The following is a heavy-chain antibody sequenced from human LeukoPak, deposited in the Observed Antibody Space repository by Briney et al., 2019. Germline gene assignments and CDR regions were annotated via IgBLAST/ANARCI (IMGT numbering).Heavy chain of an antibody. V-gene: IGHV3-7*03. Sequence: GGSLRLSCAASGFTFSNYWMTWVRQAPGKGLEWVANINRDGSERYYVDSVKGRFTISRDDAKSSLYLRMNSLRAEDTAVYYCARRNAMDVWGQGITVIVFS. J-gene: IGHJ6*02. CDR3: ARRNAMDV. CDR2: INRDGSER. CDR1: GFTFSNYW.